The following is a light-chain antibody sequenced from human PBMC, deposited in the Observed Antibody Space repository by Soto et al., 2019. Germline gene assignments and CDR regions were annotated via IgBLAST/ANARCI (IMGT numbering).Light chain of an antibody. J-gene: IGLJ2*01. Sequence: QSALTQPASVSGSPGQSITISCTGTSSDVGGYNYVSWYQQHPGKAPKLMIYDVSNRPSGISNRFSGSKSGNTASLTISGLQAEDEADYYCSSYRSSSTYVVFGGGTKVPVL. CDR2: DVS. CDR1: SSDVGGYNY. CDR3: SSYRSSSTYVV. V-gene: IGLV2-14*01.